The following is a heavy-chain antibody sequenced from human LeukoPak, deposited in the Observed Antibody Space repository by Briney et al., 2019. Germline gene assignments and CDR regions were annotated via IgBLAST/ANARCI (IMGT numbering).Heavy chain of an antibody. D-gene: IGHD3-10*01. CDR2: MNPNSGNT. J-gene: IGHJ4*02. V-gene: IGHV1-8*03. Sequence: ASVKVSCKASGYTFTSYDINWARQATGQGLEWMGWMNPNSGNTGYAQKFQGRVTITRNTSISTAYMELSSLRSEDTAVYYCARGELNYYGSGSYGNDYWGQGTLVTVSS. CDR3: ARGELNYYGSGSYGNDY. CDR1: GYTFTSYD.